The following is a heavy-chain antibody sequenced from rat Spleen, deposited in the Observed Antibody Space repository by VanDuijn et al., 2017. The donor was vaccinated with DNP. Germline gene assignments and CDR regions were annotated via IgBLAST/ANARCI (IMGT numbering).Heavy chain of an antibody. CDR3: ARSVYITNFDY. D-gene: IGHD1-4*01. Sequence: VQLVESGGGLVQPGRSLKLSCAASGFSFNDYWMTWIRQAPTKGLEWIAAISSAGRTYYNSALKSRLSISRDTSKSQLFLKMNSLQTEDTAMYFCARSVYITNFDYWGQGVMVTVSS. V-gene: IGHV2S12*01. CDR2: ISSAGRT. J-gene: IGHJ2*01. CDR1: GFSFNDYW.